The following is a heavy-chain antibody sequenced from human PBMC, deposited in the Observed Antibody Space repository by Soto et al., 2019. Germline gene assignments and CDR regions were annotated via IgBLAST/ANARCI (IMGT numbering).Heavy chain of an antibody. CDR2: IIPIFGTA. CDR1: GGTFSSYA. V-gene: IGHV1-69*13. Sequence: SVKVSCKASGGTFSSYAISWVRQAPGQGLEWMGGIIPIFGTANYAQKFQGRVTITADESTSTAYMELSSLRSEDTAVYYCARDGMYYYDSSGYPGTDAFDIWGQGTMVTVSS. J-gene: IGHJ3*02. CDR3: ARDGMYYYDSSGYPGTDAFDI. D-gene: IGHD3-22*01.